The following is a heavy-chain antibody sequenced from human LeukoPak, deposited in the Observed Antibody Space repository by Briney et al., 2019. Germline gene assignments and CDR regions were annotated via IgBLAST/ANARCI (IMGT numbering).Heavy chain of an antibody. CDR3: ARDRGSGSYLD. CDR1: GGSISSYY. J-gene: IGHJ4*02. Sequence: SETLSLTCTVSGGSISSYYWSWIRQPPGKGLEWIGYIYYSGSTNYNPSLKSRVTISVDTSKNQFSLKLSSVTAADTAVYYCARDRGSGSYLDWGQGTLVTVSS. V-gene: IGHV4-59*01. CDR2: IYYSGST. D-gene: IGHD3-10*01.